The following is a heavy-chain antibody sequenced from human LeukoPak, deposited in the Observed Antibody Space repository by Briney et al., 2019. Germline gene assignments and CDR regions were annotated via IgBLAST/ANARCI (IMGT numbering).Heavy chain of an antibody. D-gene: IGHD3-9*01. V-gene: IGHV5-10-1*01. CDR3: ATNPRTDYDILTGYYIR. CDR2: IDPSDSYT. J-gene: IGHJ4*02. Sequence: GESLRNSCKGSGYSFTSCWISWMRQMPGKGLEWMGRIDPSDSYTNYSPSFQGHVTISADKSISTAYLQWSSLKASDTAMYYCATNPRTDYDILTGYYIRWGQGTLVTVPS. CDR1: GYSFTSCW.